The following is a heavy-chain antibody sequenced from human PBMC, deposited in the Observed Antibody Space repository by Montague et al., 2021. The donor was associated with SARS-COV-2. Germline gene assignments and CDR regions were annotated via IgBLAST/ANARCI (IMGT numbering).Heavy chain of an antibody. CDR3: ATGTRTYGMDF. V-gene: IGHV4-30-2*06. Sequence: TLSLTCVVSGGSVSSGDYSWCWIRQSPGKVLEWIGYIYQSGSAYYNPSLKGRVNILIDTSNNQSSPNLRSVTAADTGVYYCATGTRTYGMDFWGQGTTVTVSS. CDR1: GGSVSSGDYS. D-gene: IGHD1-1*01. CDR2: IYQSGSA. J-gene: IGHJ6*02.